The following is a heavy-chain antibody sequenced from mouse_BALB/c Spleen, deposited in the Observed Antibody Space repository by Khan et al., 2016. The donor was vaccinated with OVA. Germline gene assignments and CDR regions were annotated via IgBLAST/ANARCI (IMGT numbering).Heavy chain of an antibody. CDR1: GFTFSSYG. CDR2: ISRGGSST. Sequence: EVELVESGGDLVKPGGSLQLSCAASGFTFSSYGMSWVRQTPDKRLEWVATISRGGSSTYYPDSVKGRFTISRYTAKKPLYLQLSSLQSEDTAIDYCAREEIRRGGGFAYWGQGTLVTGSA. CDR3: AREEIRRGGGFAY. V-gene: IGHV5-6*01. D-gene: IGHD2-12*01. J-gene: IGHJ3*01.